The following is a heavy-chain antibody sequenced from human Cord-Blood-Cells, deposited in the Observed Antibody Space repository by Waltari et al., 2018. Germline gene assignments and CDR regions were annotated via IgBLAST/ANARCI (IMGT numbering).Heavy chain of an antibody. Sequence: QVQLVESGGGVVQPGRSLRFACAASGFICSSYEKYWVRQAPGKGLEWVAVISYDGSNKYYADSVKGRFTISRDNSKNTLYLQMNSLRAEDTAVYYCARDSAGRPDYWGQGTLVTVSS. CDR1: GFICSSYE. J-gene: IGHJ4*02. V-gene: IGHV3-30*04. CDR3: ARDSAGRPDY. CDR2: ISYDGSNK. D-gene: IGHD6-13*01.